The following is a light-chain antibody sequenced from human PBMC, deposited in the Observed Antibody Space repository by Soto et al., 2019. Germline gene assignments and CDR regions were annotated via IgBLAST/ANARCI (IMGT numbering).Light chain of an antibody. J-gene: IGLJ1*01. CDR1: SSDVGGYNY. CDR2: EVS. Sequence: QSALTQPASVSGSPGQSITISCTGTSSDVGGYNYVSWYQQHPGKAPKLMIYEVSNRPSGVSNRFSGSKSGNTASLTISGLQAEHEADYYCSSYTSSSTLVFGSGTKAIV. V-gene: IGLV2-14*01. CDR3: SSYTSSSTLV.